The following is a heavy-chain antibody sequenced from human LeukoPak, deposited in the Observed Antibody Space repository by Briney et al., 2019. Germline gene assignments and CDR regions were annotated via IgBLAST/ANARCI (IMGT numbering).Heavy chain of an antibody. CDR2: ISAYNGNT. CDR3: ARESTGGSLEIDY. D-gene: IGHD2-8*02. V-gene: IGHV1-18*01. J-gene: IGHJ4*02. Sequence: ASVKVSCKASGYTFTSYGISWARQAPGQGLEWMGWISAYNGNTNYAQKLQGRVTLTTDASTSTAYMELRSLRSDDTAVYYCARESTGGSLEIDYWGQGTLVTVSS. CDR1: GYTFTSYG.